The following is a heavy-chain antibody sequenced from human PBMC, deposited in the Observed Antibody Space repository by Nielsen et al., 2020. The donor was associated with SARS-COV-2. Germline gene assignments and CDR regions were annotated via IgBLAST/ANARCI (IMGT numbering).Heavy chain of an antibody. D-gene: IGHD1-7*01. CDR3: AKKFGLNWNYDS. CDR1: GFTFSDHY. V-gene: IGHV3-69-1*01. J-gene: IGHJ5*01. CDR2: ITNTSAE. Sequence: GESLKISCAASGFTFSDHYMTWIRQTPGKGLEWISYITNTSAEYYADSVKGRFTISRDNSKNTLYLQMNSLRAEDTAVYYCAKKFGLNWNYDSWGQGTLVTVSS.